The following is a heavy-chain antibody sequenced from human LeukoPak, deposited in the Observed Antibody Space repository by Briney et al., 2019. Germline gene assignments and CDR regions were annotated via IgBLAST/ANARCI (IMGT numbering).Heavy chain of an antibody. D-gene: IGHD6-13*01. Sequence: GASLKISCKSSGYRFTIYWIAWVHQMPGKGLEWIGIIYPGDSDTRYSPSFQGQVTISADNSISTAYLQWSSLKASDTAMYYCARQVIAAAGTKYFDYWGQGTLVTVSS. CDR3: ARQVIAAAGTKYFDY. CDR2: IYPGDSDT. CDR1: GYRFTIYW. J-gene: IGHJ4*02. V-gene: IGHV5-51*07.